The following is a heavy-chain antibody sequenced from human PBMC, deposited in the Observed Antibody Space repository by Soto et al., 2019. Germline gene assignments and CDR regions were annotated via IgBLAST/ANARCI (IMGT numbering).Heavy chain of an antibody. V-gene: IGHV3-33*01. CDR1: RFTFSTYG. CDR2: IWYDGSNK. J-gene: IGHJ4*02. Sequence: QVQLVESGGGVVQPGRSLRLSCAASRFTFSTYGMHWVRQAPGKGLEWVAVIWYDGSNKYYADSVKGRFTISRDNSKNTLSLQMNSLRAEDTAVYYCARGGLYESSAYYTDYWGQGTLVTVSS. CDR3: ARGGLYESSAYYTDY. D-gene: IGHD3-22*01.